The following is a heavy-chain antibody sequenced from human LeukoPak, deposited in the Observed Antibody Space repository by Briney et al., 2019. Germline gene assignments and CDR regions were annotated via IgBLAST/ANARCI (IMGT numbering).Heavy chain of an antibody. CDR2: ISGSGSST. CDR1: AFTFSSYA. Sequence: GGSLRLSCAASAFTFSSYAMSWVRQAPGKGPEWVSAISGSGSSTYHADSVKGRFTISRDNSKNTLSLQMNSLRAEDTAIYYCAKGGSFYDSSGYADYWGQGTLVTVSS. J-gene: IGHJ4*02. V-gene: IGHV3-23*01. D-gene: IGHD3-22*01. CDR3: AKGGSFYDSSGYADY.